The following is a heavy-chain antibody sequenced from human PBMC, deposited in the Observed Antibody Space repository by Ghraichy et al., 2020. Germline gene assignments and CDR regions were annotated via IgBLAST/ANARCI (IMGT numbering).Heavy chain of an antibody. Sequence: GGSLRLSCAASGFTFSSYWMSWVRQAPGKGLEWVANIKQDGSEKYYVDSVKGRFTISRDNAKNSLYLQMNSLRAEDTAVYYCARILRRGYSGYEPTTPDYWGQGTLVTVSS. CDR3: ARILRRGYSGYEPTTPDY. CDR1: GFTFSSYW. CDR2: IKQDGSEK. D-gene: IGHD5-12*01. V-gene: IGHV3-7*01. J-gene: IGHJ4*02.